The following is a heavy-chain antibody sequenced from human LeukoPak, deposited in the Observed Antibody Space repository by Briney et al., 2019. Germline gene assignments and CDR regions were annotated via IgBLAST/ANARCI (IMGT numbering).Heavy chain of an antibody. CDR3: ANSVGHDSP. CDR2: ISGGGVST. CDR1: GFTFSSYA. J-gene: IGHJ5*02. D-gene: IGHD1-26*01. Sequence: PGGSLRLYCAAAGFTFSSYAMSWVRQAPGKGLEWVSTISGGGVSTYYADSVKGRFTISRDNSKNTLDLQMNSLRAEDTAVYYCANSVGHDSPWGQGTLVTVSS. V-gene: IGHV3-23*01.